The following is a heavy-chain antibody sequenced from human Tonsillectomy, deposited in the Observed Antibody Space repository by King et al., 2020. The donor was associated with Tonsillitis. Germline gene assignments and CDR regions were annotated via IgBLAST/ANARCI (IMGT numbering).Heavy chain of an antibody. J-gene: IGHJ6*03. CDR3: ARCGGNRLLLSYYYYYYVDV. D-gene: IGHD2-15*01. CDR1: GGTFSSYA. V-gene: IGHV1-69*01. CDR2: IIPNFGTA. Sequence: QLVQSGAEVKKPGSSVKVSCKASGGTFSSYAISWVRQAPGQGLEWMGGIIPNFGTANYAQKFKGRVTITADESKSTAYMELSSLRSEDTAVYYCARCGGNRLLLSYYYYYYVDVWGKGTPVTVSS.